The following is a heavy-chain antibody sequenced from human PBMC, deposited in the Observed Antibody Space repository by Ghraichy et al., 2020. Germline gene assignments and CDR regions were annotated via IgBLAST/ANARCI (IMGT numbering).Heavy chain of an antibody. V-gene: IGHV3-23*01. D-gene: IGHD3-9*01. Sequence: GESLNISCAASGFTFDSYGMSWVRQAPGKGLEWVSSISFSGGSTYYADSVKGRFTISRDNSKNTLYLQMASLRAEDTAMYYCARNFDLGVWGKGTTVTVSP. J-gene: IGHJ6*04. CDR1: GFTFDSYG. CDR3: ARNFDLGV. CDR2: ISFSGGST.